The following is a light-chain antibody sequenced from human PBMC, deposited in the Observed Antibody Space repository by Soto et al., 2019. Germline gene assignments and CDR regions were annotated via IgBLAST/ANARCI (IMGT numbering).Light chain of an antibody. CDR2: RNN. V-gene: IGLV1-47*01. Sequence: QPVLTRPPSASGTPGQRVTISCSGSSSNIGSNYVYWYQQLPGTAPKLLIYRNNQRPSGVPDRFSGSKSGTSASLAISGLRSEDEADYYCAAWDDSLNVVFGGGTKLTFL. CDR3: AAWDDSLNVV. CDR1: SSNIGSNY. J-gene: IGLJ2*01.